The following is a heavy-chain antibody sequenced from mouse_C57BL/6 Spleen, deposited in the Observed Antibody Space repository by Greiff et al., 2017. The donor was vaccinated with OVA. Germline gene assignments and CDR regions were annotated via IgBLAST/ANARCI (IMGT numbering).Heavy chain of an antibody. Sequence: QVQLQQPGAELVKPGASVKLSCKASGYTFTSYWMQWVKQRPGQGLEWIGEIDPSDSYTNYTQKFKGKATLTVDTSSSTAYMQLSSLTSEDSAVDYCARGITTEYFDDWGKGTTLTVSS. CDR1: GYTFTSYW. J-gene: IGHJ2*01. CDR2: IDPSDSYT. CDR3: ARGITTEYFDD. D-gene: IGHD1-1*01. V-gene: IGHV1-50*01.